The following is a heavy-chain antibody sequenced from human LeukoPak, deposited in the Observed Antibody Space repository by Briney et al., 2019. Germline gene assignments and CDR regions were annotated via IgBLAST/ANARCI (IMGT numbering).Heavy chain of an antibody. CDR2: IYYSGST. D-gene: IGHD1-26*01. CDR3: ARSGSTAHDY. CDR1: GGSITSYY. J-gene: IGHJ4*02. Sequence: SETLSLTCTVSGGSITSYYWSWIRQPPGKGLEWIGYIYYSGSTNYSSSLKSRVTISVDTSKNQFSLQLTSVTAADTAVYYCARSGSTAHDYWDQGTLVTVSS. V-gene: IGHV4-59*01.